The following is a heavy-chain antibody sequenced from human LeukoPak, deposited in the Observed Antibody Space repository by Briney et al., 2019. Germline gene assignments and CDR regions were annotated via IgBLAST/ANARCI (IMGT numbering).Heavy chain of an antibody. CDR2: IYYSGST. CDR1: GDSISNYY. Sequence: PSETLSLTCSVSGDSISNYYWSWIRQPPGKGLEWIGNIYYSGSTNYNPSLKSRVTISVDTSKNQFSLKLSSVTAADTAVYYCARVSSGVYFDYWGQGTLVTVSS. J-gene: IGHJ4*02. D-gene: IGHD2-15*01. CDR3: ARVSSGVYFDY. V-gene: IGHV4-59*01.